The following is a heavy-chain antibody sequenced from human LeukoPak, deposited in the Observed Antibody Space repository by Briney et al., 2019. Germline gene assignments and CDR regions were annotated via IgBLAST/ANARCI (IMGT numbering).Heavy chain of an antibody. Sequence: GGSLRLSCVASGFTFSSYSMTWVRQAPGKGLEWVSVICGNDDRTYYAGSVKGRFTISRDNSKNTLYLQMNSLRGEDTAAYYCAKDSVLDYWGQGTLVTVSS. J-gene: IGHJ4*02. V-gene: IGHV3-23*01. CDR1: GFTFSSYS. CDR3: AKDSVLDY. CDR2: ICGNDDRT.